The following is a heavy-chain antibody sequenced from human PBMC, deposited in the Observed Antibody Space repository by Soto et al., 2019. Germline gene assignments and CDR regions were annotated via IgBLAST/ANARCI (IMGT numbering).Heavy chain of an antibody. CDR2: IYYSGST. V-gene: IGHV4-31*03. J-gene: IGHJ4*02. D-gene: IGHD1-1*01. CDR1: GRSLSSGGYY. Sequence: SETLSLTCTFSGRSLSSGGYYWSWIRQHPGKGLEWIGYIYYSGSTYYNPSLKGRVTISVDTSKNQFSLKLSSVTAADTAVYYCARGNDESNYWGQGTLVTVSS. CDR3: ARGNDESNY.